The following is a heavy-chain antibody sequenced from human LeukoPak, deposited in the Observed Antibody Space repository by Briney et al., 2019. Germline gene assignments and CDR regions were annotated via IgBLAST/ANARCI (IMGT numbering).Heavy chain of an antibody. CDR3: ARARYSSGWYFDY. J-gene: IGHJ4*02. CDR2: IYHSGST. D-gene: IGHD6-19*01. V-gene: IGHV4-4*02. CDR1: GGSISSSNW. Sequence: PSETLSLTCTISGGSISSSNWWSWVRQPPGKGLEWIGEIYHSGSTNFNPSLKSRVTISVDKSKNQFSLNLTFVTAADTAVYYCARARYSSGWYFDYWGQGTLVTVSS.